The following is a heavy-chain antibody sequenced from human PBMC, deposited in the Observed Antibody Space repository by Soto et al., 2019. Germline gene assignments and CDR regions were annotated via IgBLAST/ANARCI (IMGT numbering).Heavy chain of an antibody. V-gene: IGHV3-7*01. J-gene: IGHJ4*02. CDR3: TRVIPAASDY. CDR1: GFPFSTYY. D-gene: IGHD2-2*01. CDR2: INPDGSEQ. Sequence: GGSLRLSCAASGFPFSTYYMNWVRQAPGKGLEWVAAINPDGSEQYYVDSMKGRFTISRDNAKNSLYLQMNSLIAEDTALYYCTRVIPAASDYWGQGTLVTVSS.